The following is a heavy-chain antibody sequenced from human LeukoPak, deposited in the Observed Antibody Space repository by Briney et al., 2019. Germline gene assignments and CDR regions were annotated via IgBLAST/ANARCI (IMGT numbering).Heavy chain of an antibody. CDR1: GFTFSSYA. CDR3: ARDPTLSRVSYYFDY. Sequence: PGRSLRLSCAASGFTFSSYATHWVRQAPGKGLEWVAVISYDGSNKYYADSVKGRFTISRDNSKNTLYLQMNSLRAEDTAVYYCARDPTLSRVSYYFDYWGQGTLVTVSS. CDR2: ISYDGSNK. V-gene: IGHV3-30-3*01. J-gene: IGHJ4*02. D-gene: IGHD2/OR15-2a*01.